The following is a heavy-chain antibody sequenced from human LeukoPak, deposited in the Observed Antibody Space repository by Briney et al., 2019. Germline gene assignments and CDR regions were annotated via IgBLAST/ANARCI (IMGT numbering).Heavy chain of an antibody. CDR3: ARVRKYSGYYSWYFDL. V-gene: IGHV3-7*01. Sequence: GGSLRLSCGASGFTFSNYWMSWVRQAPGKGLEWVASITQDGSEKYYVGSVKGRFTISRENAKNSLYPQMNSLRAGDTAVYYCARVRKYSGYYSWYFDLWGRGTLVTVSS. CDR1: GFTFSNYW. J-gene: IGHJ2*01. CDR2: ITQDGSEK. D-gene: IGHD5-12*01.